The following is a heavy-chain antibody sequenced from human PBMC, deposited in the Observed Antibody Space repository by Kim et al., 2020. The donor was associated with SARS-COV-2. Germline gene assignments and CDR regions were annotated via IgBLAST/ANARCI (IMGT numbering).Heavy chain of an antibody. V-gene: IGHV3-15*01. D-gene: IGHD6-6*01. Sequence: GGSLRLSCAASGFTFSNAWMSWVRQAPGKGLEWVGRIKSKTDGGTTDYAAPVKGRFTISRDDSKNTLYLQMNSLKTEDTAVYYCTTDRRAARRREEYWGQGTLVTVSS. CDR3: TTDRRAARRREEY. CDR2: IKSKTDGGTT. J-gene: IGHJ4*02. CDR1: GFTFSNAW.